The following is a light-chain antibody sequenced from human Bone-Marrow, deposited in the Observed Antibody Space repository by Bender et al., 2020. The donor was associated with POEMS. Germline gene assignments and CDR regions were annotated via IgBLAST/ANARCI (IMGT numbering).Light chain of an antibody. CDR1: SSDVGSYNL. J-gene: IGLJ3*02. CDR3: TSYSDSASANWL. V-gene: IGLV2-14*02. Sequence: QSALTQPASVSGSPGQSITISCTGTSSDVGSYNLVSWYQQHPGKAPKLMIFDVSNRPSGVSDRFSGSKSGNTASLTVSRLQAEDEADYYCTSYSDSASANWLFGGGTKLTVL. CDR2: DVS.